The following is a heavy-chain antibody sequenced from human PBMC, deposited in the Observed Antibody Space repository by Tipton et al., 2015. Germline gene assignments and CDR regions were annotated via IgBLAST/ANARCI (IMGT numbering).Heavy chain of an antibody. CDR1: GGSISSSSYY. D-gene: IGHD4-23*01. CDR2: IYYSGST. J-gene: IGHJ4*02. V-gene: IGHV4-39*07. CDR3: ARARGRHGGLFDS. Sequence: TLSLTCSVSGGSISSSSYYWDWIRQPPGKGLEWIGNIYYSGSTYYNPSLNSRVTISVATSKNQFSLRLSSVTAADTAVYYCARARGRHGGLFDSWGQGILVTVSS.